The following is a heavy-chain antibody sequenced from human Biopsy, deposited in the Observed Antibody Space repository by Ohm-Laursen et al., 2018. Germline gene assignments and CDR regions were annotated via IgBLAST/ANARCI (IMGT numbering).Heavy chain of an antibody. CDR2: IGASGNHI. CDR3: ARDGEAKYCKHGVCPSDF. D-gene: IGHD2-8*01. V-gene: IGHV3-21*01. J-gene: IGHJ4*02. Sequence: SLRLSCSASGFTFSGFSVNWVRQAPGKGLEWVSSIGASGNHIYYTDSVKGRFTVSRDNGKNSVYLQMNSLRVEDTAVYYCARDGEAKYCKHGVCPSDFWGQGTLVTVSS. CDR1: GFTFSGFS.